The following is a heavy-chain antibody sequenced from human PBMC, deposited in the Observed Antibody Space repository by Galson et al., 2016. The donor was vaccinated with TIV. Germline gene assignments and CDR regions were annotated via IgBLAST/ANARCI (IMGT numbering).Heavy chain of an antibody. D-gene: IGHD2-2*02. V-gene: IGHV3-11*01. CDR2: IGSTGRAI. Sequence: SLRLSCAASGFTFSDYYMSWARQAPGKGLEWISYIGSTGRAIYYADSVRGRFTISRDNAKSSLFLQMNSLRVEDTAVYYCARDCSSTNCYTDPIYFDSWGQGALVTVSS. CDR1: GFTFSDYY. CDR3: ARDCSSTNCYTDPIYFDS. J-gene: IGHJ4*02.